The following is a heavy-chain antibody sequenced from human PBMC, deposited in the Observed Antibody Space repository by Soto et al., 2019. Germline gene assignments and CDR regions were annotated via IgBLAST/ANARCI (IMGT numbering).Heavy chain of an antibody. D-gene: IGHD1-26*01. J-gene: IGHJ4*02. V-gene: IGHV1-2*02. CDR3: GRGRSGQIVVFY. Sequence: QVQLVQSGAEVKKPGASVKVSCKTSGYTFTGHYIHWVRQAPQQGPEWMGEIGPESGATRYAQKFRGRVTMTMDTSITTVYMELKNLSPDDTAVYYCGRGRSGQIVVFYWGQGPPVTVSS. CDR1: GYTFTGHY. CDR2: IGPESGAT.